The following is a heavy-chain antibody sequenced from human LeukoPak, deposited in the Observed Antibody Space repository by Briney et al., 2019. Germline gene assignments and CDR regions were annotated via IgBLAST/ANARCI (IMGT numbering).Heavy chain of an antibody. J-gene: IGHJ4*02. V-gene: IGHV4-38-2*02. CDR3: AREVRGIIDY. CDR2: IYHSGGT. CDR1: GGSINNYY. D-gene: IGHD3-10*01. Sequence: SETLSLTCTVSGGSINNYYWGWIRQPPGKGLEWIGTIYHSGGTYYNPSLKTRVTISVDTSKNQFSLKLSSVTAADTAVYYCAREVRGIIDYWGQGTLVTVSS.